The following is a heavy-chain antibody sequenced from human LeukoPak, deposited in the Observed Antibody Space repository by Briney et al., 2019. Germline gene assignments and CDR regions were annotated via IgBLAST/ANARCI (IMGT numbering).Heavy chain of an antibody. Sequence: SETLSLTCTASGASISSYYWSWIRQPAGKGLEWIGRIYSSGSRTYNAHLHSRVTTSVDTSKNQFSLKLSSVTAADTAVYHCARDLVGATGFDNWGQGTLVTVSP. CDR3: ARDLVGATGFDN. CDR2: IYSSGSR. D-gene: IGHD1-26*01. J-gene: IGHJ4*02. CDR1: GASISSYY. V-gene: IGHV4-4*07.